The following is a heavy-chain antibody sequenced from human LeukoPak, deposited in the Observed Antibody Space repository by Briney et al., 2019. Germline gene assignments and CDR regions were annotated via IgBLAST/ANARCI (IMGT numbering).Heavy chain of an antibody. CDR3: ARGSPASLYYYDSSGPLFDY. V-gene: IGHV4-59*01. D-gene: IGHD3-22*01. J-gene: IGHJ4*02. CDR1: GGSISSYY. Sequence: KPSETLSLTCTVSGGSISSYYWSWIRPPPGKGLEWIGYIYYSGSTDYNPSLKSRVTISVDTSKNQFSLKLSSVTAADTAVYYCARGSPASLYYYDSSGPLFDYWGQGTLVTVSS. CDR2: IYYSGST.